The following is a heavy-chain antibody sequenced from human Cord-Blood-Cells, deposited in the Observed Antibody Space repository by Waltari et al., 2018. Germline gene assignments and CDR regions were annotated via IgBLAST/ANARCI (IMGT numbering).Heavy chain of an antibody. V-gene: IGHV1-69*01. CDR1: GGTFSSYA. CDR2: IIPIFGTA. Sequence: QVQLVQSGAEVQKPGSSVKVSCKASGGTFSSYAISWVRQAPGQGLEWMGGIIPIFGTANYAQKFQGRVTITADESTSTAYMELSSLRSEDTAVYYCASHYDSSGYYYYYGMDVWGQGTTVTVSS. D-gene: IGHD3-22*01. J-gene: IGHJ6*02. CDR3: ASHYDSSGYYYYYGMDV.